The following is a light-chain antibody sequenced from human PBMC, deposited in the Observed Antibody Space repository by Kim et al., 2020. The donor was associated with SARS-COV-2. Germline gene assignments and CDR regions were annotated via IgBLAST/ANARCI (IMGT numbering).Light chain of an antibody. V-gene: IGKV3-20*01. Sequence: LSPGERATLSGRASQSVSSSYLAWYQQKPGQAPRLLIYGASSRATGIPDRFSGSGSGTDFTLTISRLEPEDFAVYYCQQYGSSPLTFGGGTKVEIK. CDR1: QSVSSSY. CDR2: GAS. CDR3: QQYGSSPLT. J-gene: IGKJ4*01.